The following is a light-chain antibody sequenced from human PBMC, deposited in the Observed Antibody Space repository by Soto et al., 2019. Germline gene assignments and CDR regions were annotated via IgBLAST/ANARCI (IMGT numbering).Light chain of an antibody. CDR3: QKYDRAPFT. CDR1: QDIRNY. V-gene: IGKV1-27*01. J-gene: IGKJ3*01. CDR2: AAS. Sequence: DIQMTQSPSTLSASVGYRVTITCGASQDIRNYLAWYQQKPGKVPKLLIYAASTLQSGVPSRFSGSGSGTDFTLTINSLQPEDIATYYCQKYDRAPFTFGPGTKVDIK.